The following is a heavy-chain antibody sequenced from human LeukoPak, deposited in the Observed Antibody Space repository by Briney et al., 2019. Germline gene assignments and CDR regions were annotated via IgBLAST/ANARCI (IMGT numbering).Heavy chain of an antibody. CDR3: ARHVRARPFDI. CDR2: IYPGDSDI. V-gene: IGHV5-51*01. CDR1: GYSFTTYW. J-gene: IGHJ3*02. Sequence: GESLQISCQGSGYSFTTYWIGWVRQMPGKGLEWMGIIYPGDSDIRYSPSFQGQVTISADKSIGTAYLQWSSLKASDTAMYHCARHVRARPFDIWGQGTMVTVSP. D-gene: IGHD2-8*01.